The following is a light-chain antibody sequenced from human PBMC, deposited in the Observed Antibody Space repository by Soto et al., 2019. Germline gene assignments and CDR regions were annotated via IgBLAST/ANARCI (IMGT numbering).Light chain of an antibody. V-gene: IGKV1-9*01. J-gene: IGKJ1*01. Sequence: DIQLTQSPSSLSASVGDRVTVTCRASQGIGSYVAWYQQKPGEGPKLLIYTASTLQSGVPSRFSGSGSGRDFTLTISSLRPEDVATYFCQHSYSSPPWTFGQGTKVDI. CDR2: TAS. CDR1: QGIGSY. CDR3: QHSYSSPPWT.